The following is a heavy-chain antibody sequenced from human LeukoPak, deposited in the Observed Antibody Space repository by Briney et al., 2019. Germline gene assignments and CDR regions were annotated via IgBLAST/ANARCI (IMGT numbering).Heavy chain of an antibody. D-gene: IGHD1-26*01. CDR2: INPNSGGT. Sequence: ASVKVSCKASGYTFTGYYTHWVRQAPGQGLEWMGWINPNSGGTNYAQNFQGRVTMTRDTSISTAYVELSRLGSDDTAVYYCARDPGGSSPGFDSWGQGTLVTVSS. CDR3: ARDPGGSSPGFDS. V-gene: IGHV1-2*02. J-gene: IGHJ4*02. CDR1: GYTFTGYY.